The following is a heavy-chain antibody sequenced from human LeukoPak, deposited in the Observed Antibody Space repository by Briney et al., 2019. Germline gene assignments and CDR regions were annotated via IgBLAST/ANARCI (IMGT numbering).Heavy chain of an antibody. J-gene: IGHJ4*02. CDR2: IYSGGST. Sequence: PGGSLRLSCAASGFTFSSYAMSWVRQAPGKGLEWVSVIYSGGSTYYADSVKGRFTISRDNSKNTLYLQMNSLRAEDTAVYYCARGHRSQRRITIFGVAPYYFDYWGQGTLVTVSS. V-gene: IGHV3-66*02. D-gene: IGHD3-3*01. CDR3: ARGHRSQRRITIFGVAPYYFDY. CDR1: GFTFSSYA.